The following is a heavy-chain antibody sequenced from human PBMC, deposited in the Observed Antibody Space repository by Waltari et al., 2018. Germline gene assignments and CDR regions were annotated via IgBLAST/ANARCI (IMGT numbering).Heavy chain of an antibody. CDR1: GFTFSSYS. CDR2: ISSSSSYI. J-gene: IGHJ4*02. CDR3: ARDSSGWEFDY. D-gene: IGHD6-19*01. Sequence: EVQLVESGGGLVKPGGSLRLSCAASGFTFSSYSMNWVRQAPGKGLEWVSSISSSSSYIYYADSVKGRFTISRDNAKNSLYLQMNSLRAEDTAVYYCARDSSGWEFDYWGQGTLVSVSS. V-gene: IGHV3-21*01.